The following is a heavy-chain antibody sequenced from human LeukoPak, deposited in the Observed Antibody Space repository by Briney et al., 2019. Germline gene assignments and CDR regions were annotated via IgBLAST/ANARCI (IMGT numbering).Heavy chain of an antibody. V-gene: IGHV3-21*01. CDR2: ISSSSSYI. J-gene: IGHJ4*02. CDR1: GFTFSSYS. D-gene: IGHD5-18*01. Sequence: PGGSLRLSCAASGFTFSSYSMNWVRQAPGKGLEWVSSISSSSSYIYYADSVEGRFTISRDNAKNSLYLQMNSPRAEDTAVYYCARDTAMALDYWGQGTLVTVSS. CDR3: ARDTAMALDY.